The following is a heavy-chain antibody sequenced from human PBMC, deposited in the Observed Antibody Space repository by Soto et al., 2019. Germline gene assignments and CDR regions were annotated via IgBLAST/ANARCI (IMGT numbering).Heavy chain of an antibody. D-gene: IGHD3-22*01. CDR3: ARLGGYYQAFDR. V-gene: IGHV4-59*08. CDR1: DSPISSYY. CDR2: VYYTGTT. Sequence: QVQLQESGPGLVKPSETLSLTCSVSDSPISSYYWGWFRQPPGQGLEWVGYVYYTGTTTYNPSLKRRVTVSLDTSKNQFSLNLRSVTAADTAVYYCARLGGYYQAFDRWGQGTLVTVSS. J-gene: IGHJ4*01.